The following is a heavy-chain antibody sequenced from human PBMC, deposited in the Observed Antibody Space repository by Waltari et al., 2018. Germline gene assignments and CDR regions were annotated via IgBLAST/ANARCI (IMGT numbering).Heavy chain of an antibody. V-gene: IGHV1-2*06. J-gene: IGHJ2*01. CDR3: ARVGTVYTSYWYFDL. CDR2: INPNIGGT. D-gene: IGHD1-1*01. Sequence: QVQLVQSGAEVKKPGASVKVSCKASGYTFTGYYMHWVRQAPGQGLEWMGRINPNIGGTNYAQKFQGRVTMTRDTSISTAYMELSRLRSDDTAVYYCARVGTVYTSYWYFDLWGRGTLVTVSS. CDR1: GYTFTGYY.